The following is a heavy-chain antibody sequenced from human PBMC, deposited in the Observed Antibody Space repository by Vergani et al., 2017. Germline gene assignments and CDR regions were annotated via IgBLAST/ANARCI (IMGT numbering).Heavy chain of an antibody. D-gene: IGHD6-13*01. CDR1: GFTFSSYS. V-gene: IGHV3-21*01. CDR2: ISSSSSYI. J-gene: IGHJ4*02. Sequence: EVQLVESGGGLVKPGGSLRLSCAASGFTFSSYSMNWVRQAPGKGLEWVSSISSSSSYIYYADSVKGRFTISRDNAKNSLYLQMNSLRAEDTAVYYCARXAHLVRTTWYYFDYWGQGTLVTVSS. CDR3: ARXAHLVRTTWYYFDY.